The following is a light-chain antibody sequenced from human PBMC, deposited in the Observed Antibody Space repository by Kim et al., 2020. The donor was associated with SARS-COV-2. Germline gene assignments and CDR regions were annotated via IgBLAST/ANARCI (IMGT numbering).Light chain of an antibody. Sequence: VALGPTARITCGGTNTVSKHVHGSQQNPGHAPVLVIYSDSNRPSGIPERFSGSNSGNTATLTISRAQAGDEADYYCQVWDSSTYVFGIGTKVTVL. V-gene: IGLV3-9*01. CDR3: QVWDSSTYV. CDR1: NTVSKH. J-gene: IGLJ1*01. CDR2: SDS.